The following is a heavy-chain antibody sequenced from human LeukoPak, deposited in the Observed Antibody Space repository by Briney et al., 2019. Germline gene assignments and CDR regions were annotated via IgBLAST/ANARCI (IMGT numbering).Heavy chain of an antibody. CDR3: ARGGIAARMNWFDP. J-gene: IGHJ5*02. CDR1: GGSISSHY. V-gene: IGHV4-4*09. Sequence: SETLSLTCTVSGGSISSHYWTWIRQSPVKGLEWIGYIYTSGSTNYNPSLKSRVTISVDTSKNQFSLKLSSVTAADTAVYYCARGGIAARMNWFDPWGQGTLVTVSS. D-gene: IGHD6-6*01. CDR2: IYTSGST.